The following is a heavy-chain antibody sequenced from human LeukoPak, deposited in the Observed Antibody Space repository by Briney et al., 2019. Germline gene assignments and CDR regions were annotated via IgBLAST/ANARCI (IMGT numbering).Heavy chain of an antibody. CDR2: IYYSGST. D-gene: IGHD3-10*01. CDR3: ARDYSGTYGMDV. J-gene: IGHJ6*02. V-gene: IGHV4-59*01. Sequence: SQTLSLTCTVSGGSISSYYWSWIRQPPGKGLEWIGYIYYSGSTNYNPSLNSRVTISVDTSKNQFSLMLSSVTAADTAVYYCARDYSGTYGMDVWGQGTTVTVSS. CDR1: GGSISSYY.